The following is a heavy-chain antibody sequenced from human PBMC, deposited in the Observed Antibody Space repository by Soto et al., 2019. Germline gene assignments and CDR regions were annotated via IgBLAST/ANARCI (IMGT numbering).Heavy chain of an antibody. CDR1: GFTFISYA. J-gene: IGHJ1*01. D-gene: IGHD6-13*01. Sequence: GGSLRLSCAASGFTFISYAMSWVRQAPGRGLEWVSAISGSGGSTYYADSVKGRFTISRDNSKNTLYLQMNSLRAEDTAVYYCAKAKDSSSWYPVYFQHWGQGTLVTVSS. V-gene: IGHV3-23*01. CDR3: AKAKDSSSWYPVYFQH. CDR2: ISGSGGST.